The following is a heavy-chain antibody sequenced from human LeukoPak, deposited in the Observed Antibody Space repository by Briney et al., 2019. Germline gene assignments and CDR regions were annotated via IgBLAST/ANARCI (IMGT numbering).Heavy chain of an antibody. Sequence: ASVKVSCKASGYTFTGYYMHWVRQAPGQGLEWMGWINPNSGGTNYAQKFQGRVTMTRDTSISTAYMELSRLRSDDTAVYYCARDRDYDILTGYYTDPWGQGTLVTVPS. CDR1: GYTFTGYY. CDR3: ARDRDYDILTGYYTDP. D-gene: IGHD3-9*01. CDR2: INPNSGGT. J-gene: IGHJ5*02. V-gene: IGHV1-2*02.